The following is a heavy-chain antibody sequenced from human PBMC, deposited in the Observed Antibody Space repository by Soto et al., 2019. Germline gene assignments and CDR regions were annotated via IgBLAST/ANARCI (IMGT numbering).Heavy chain of an antibody. CDR2: ISSSSSYT. CDR3: SYASSFDS. D-gene: IGHD2-2*01. J-gene: IGHJ4*02. V-gene: IGHV3-11*03. Sequence: GSLRLSCAASGXTFSDYYMSWIRQAPGKGLEWVSYISSSSSYTNYADSVKGRFTISRDNAKNSLYLHLNSGPAADTAVYYCSYASSFDSWGEGTLVTVS. CDR1: GXTFSDYY.